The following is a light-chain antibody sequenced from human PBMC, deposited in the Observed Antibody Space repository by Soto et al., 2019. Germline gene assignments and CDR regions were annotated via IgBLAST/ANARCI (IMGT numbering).Light chain of an antibody. Sequence: DIQMTQSPSSLSASVGDRVTITCRASQSISSYLNWYQQKPGKAPKLLIYAASSLQSGVPSRFSGSGSGTEFTLTISSLQPADFATYFCQQYNTYSQTWTFGQGTKVDIK. V-gene: IGKV1-39*01. J-gene: IGKJ1*01. CDR1: QSISSY. CDR2: AAS. CDR3: QQYNTYSQTWT.